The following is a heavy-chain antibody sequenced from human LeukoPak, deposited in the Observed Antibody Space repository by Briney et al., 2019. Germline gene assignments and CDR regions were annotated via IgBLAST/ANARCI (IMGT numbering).Heavy chain of an antibody. CDR2: IVVGSGNT. D-gene: IGHD3-10*01. J-gene: IGHJ3*02. Sequence: SVKVSCKASGFTFTSSAVQWVRQARGHRLEWIGWIVVGSGNTNYAQKFQERVTITRDMSTSTAYMELSSLRSEDTAVYYCAAVSDQMGLLLWFGELFPDAFDIWGQGTMVTVSS. V-gene: IGHV1-58*01. CDR1: GFTFTSSA. CDR3: AAVSDQMGLLLWFGELFPDAFDI.